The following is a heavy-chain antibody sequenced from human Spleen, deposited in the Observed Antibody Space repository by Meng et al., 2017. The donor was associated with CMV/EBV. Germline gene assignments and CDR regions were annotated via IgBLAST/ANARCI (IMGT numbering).Heavy chain of an antibody. V-gene: IGHV1-69*04. Sequence: SSVNVSCKASGGTFSSYTISWVRQAPGQGLEWMGRIIPILGIANYAQKFQGRVTITADKSTSTAYMELSSLRSEDTAVYYCARDEGKEWLFDYWGQGTLVTVSS. J-gene: IGHJ4*02. CDR3: ARDEGKEWLFDY. D-gene: IGHD3-3*01. CDR1: GGTFSSYT. CDR2: IIPILGIA.